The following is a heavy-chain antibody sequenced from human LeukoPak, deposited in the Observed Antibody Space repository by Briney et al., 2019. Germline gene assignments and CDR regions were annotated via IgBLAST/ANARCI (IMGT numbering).Heavy chain of an antibody. Sequence: ASVKVSCKASGYTFTGYYIHWVRQAPGQGLEWMGWINPNSGGTNYAQKFQGRVTMTRDTSISTAYMELSRLRSDDTAVYYCARGRIAAFRFDPWGQGTLVTVSS. CDR2: INPNSGGT. V-gene: IGHV1-2*02. J-gene: IGHJ5*02. CDR3: ARGRIAAFRFDP. D-gene: IGHD6-6*01. CDR1: GYTFTGYY.